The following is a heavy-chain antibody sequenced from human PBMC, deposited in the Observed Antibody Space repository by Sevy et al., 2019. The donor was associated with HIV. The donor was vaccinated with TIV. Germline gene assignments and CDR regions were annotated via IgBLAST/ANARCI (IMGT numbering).Heavy chain of an antibody. Sequence: SETLSLTCTVSGGSISSYYWSWIRQPPGKGLEWIGYIYYSGSTNYNPSLKSRVTISVDTSKNQFSLKLSSVTAADTAVYYCARSSGPYYDFWGGYYTGYFDYWGQGTLVTVSS. CDR2: IYYSGST. D-gene: IGHD3-3*01. V-gene: IGHV4-59*13. J-gene: IGHJ4*02. CDR1: GGSISSYY. CDR3: ARSSGPYYDFWGGYYTGYFDY.